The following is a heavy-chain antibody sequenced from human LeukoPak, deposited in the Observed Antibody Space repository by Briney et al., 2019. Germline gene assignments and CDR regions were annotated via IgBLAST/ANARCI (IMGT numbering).Heavy chain of an antibody. CDR3: VRGNYDNRGYSNAFDI. CDR1: GVSISSSY. Sequence: SETLSLTCTVPGVSISSSYWSWIRQPPGKRLEWIGYIYYNGNTNSNPSLKSRVTISADTSKNQFSLKLSSVTAADTAGYYCVRGNYDNRGYSNAFDIWGQGAMVTVSS. J-gene: IGHJ3*02. D-gene: IGHD3-22*01. V-gene: IGHV4-59*01. CDR2: IYYNGNT.